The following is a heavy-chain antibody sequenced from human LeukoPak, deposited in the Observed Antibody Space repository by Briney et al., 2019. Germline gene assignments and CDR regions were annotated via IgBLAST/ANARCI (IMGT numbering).Heavy chain of an antibody. J-gene: IGHJ4*02. CDR3: AKSAAGTAPPIDY. CDR1: GFTFDDYA. Sequence: PGGSLRLSCAASGFTFDDYAMHWVRQAPGKGLEWASGISWNSGSIGYADSVKGRFTISRDNAKNSLYLQMNSLRAEDTALYYCAKSAAGTAPPIDYWGQGTLVTVSS. CDR2: ISWNSGSI. V-gene: IGHV3-9*01. D-gene: IGHD6-13*01.